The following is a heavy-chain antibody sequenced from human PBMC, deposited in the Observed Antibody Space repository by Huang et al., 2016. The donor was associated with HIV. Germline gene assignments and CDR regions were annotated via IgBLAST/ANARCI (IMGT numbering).Heavy chain of an antibody. J-gene: IGHJ4*02. CDR3: ARGVSSWPNSDY. V-gene: IGHV7-4-1*02. Sequence: QVQLVQSGSELKKPGASVKVSCKASGYNSTNYAMTWVRQAPGQGLEGMGWINANTGNPKYAQGFTGRFVFSFDTSVSTAYLQISSLKAEDTAMYYCARGVSSWPNSDYWGQGTLGTVSS. CDR1: GYNSTNYA. CDR2: INANTGNP. D-gene: IGHD6-13*01.